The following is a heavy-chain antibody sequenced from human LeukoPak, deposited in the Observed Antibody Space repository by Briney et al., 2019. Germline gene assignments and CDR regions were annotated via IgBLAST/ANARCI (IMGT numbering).Heavy chain of an antibody. CDR1: GRSISSYY. CDR2: IYTSGST. CDR3: ARETYYYDSSGYVDYMDV. J-gene: IGHJ6*03. V-gene: IGHV4-4*07. Sequence: PSETLSLTCTVSGRSISSYYWSWIRQPAGKGLEWIGRIYTSGSTNYNPSLKSRVTMSADTSKIQFPLKLSSVTAADTAVYYCARETYYYDSSGYVDYMDVWGKGTTVTVSS. D-gene: IGHD3-22*01.